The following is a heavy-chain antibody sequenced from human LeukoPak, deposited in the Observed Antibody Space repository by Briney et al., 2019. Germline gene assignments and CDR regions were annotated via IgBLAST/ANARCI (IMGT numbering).Heavy chain of an antibody. CDR1: GYTFTSYG. CDR3: ARDRGTILPDWFDP. D-gene: IGHD3-9*01. J-gene: IGHJ5*02. Sequence: ASVKVSCKASGYTFTSYGISWVRQAPGQGLEWMGWISAYNGNTNYAQKLQGRVTMTTDTSTSTAYMELRSLRSDDTAVYYCARDRGTILPDWFDPWGQGTLVTVSS. CDR2: ISAYNGNT. V-gene: IGHV1-18*01.